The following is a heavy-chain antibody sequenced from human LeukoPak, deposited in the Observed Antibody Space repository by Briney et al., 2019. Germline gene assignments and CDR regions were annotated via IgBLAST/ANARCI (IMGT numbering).Heavy chain of an antibody. CDR2: INWNSGNA. CDR1: GFTFHDYG. Sequence: GGSLRLSCAASGFTFHDYGMTWVRQGPGKGLEGVSGINWNSGNAVYADSVKGRFTISRDNAKNSLYLQMNDLRAEDTALYYCARAKACSSTTCPADIWGRGTMVTVSS. CDR3: ARAKACSSTTCPADI. J-gene: IGHJ3*02. V-gene: IGHV3-20*04. D-gene: IGHD2-2*01.